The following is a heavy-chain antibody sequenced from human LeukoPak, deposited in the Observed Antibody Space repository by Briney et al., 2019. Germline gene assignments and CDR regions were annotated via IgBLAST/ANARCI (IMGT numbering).Heavy chain of an antibody. J-gene: IGHJ3*01. CDR2: ISGSGASS. CDR3: AKDPSGDYNSFDV. CDR1: GFTFSSYA. Sequence: GGSLRLSCAASGFTFSSYAMSWVRQAPGKGLEWVSTISGSGASSYHSGAVKGRFTISRDNSKNTLYLEMNSLKVEDTAVYYSAKDPSGDYNSFDVWGQGTVVTVSS. V-gene: IGHV3-23*01. D-gene: IGHD4/OR15-4a*01.